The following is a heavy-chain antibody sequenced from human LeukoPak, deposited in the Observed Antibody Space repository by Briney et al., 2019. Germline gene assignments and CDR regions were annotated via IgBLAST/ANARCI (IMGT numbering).Heavy chain of an antibody. CDR3: ATDSHTMTPLQDAFDI. V-gene: IGHV1-24*01. J-gene: IGHJ3*02. D-gene: IGHD3-22*01. Sequence: ASVKVSCKVSGYTLTELSTHWVRQAPGKGLEWMGGFDPEDGETIYAQKFQGRVTMTEDTSTDTAYMELSSLRSEDTAVYYCATDSHTMTPLQDAFDIWGQGTMVTVSS. CDR2: FDPEDGET. CDR1: GYTLTELS.